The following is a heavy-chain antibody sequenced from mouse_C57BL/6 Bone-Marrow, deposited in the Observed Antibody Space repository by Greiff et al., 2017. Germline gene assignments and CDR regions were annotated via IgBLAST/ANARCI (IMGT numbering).Heavy chain of an antibody. J-gene: IGHJ3*01. CDR1: GYTFTSYW. CDR2: IYIGNGYT. CDR3: ANYGYDEWFAY. V-gene: IGHV1-58*01. Sequence: VQLQQPGAELVRPGTSVKLSCKASGYTFTSYWMHWVKQRPGQGLEWIGYIYIGNGYTEYNEKFKGKATLTSDTSSSTAYMQLSSLTSEDSAIDFCANYGYDEWFAYWGQGTLVTVSA. D-gene: IGHD2-2*01.